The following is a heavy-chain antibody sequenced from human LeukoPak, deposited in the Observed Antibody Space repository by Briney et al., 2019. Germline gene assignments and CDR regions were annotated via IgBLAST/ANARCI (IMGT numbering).Heavy chain of an antibody. CDR2: ISGSGGST. V-gene: IGHV3-23*01. D-gene: IGHD5-18*01. CDR1: GFTFSSYA. J-gene: IGHJ4*02. Sequence: PGGSLRLSCDASGFTFSSYAMSWVRQAPGKGLEWVSAISGSGGSTYYADSVKGRFTISRDNSKNTLYLQTNSLRAEDTAVYYCAKGNGIQLWLRSFDYWGQGTLVTVSS. CDR3: AKGNGIQLWLRSFDY.